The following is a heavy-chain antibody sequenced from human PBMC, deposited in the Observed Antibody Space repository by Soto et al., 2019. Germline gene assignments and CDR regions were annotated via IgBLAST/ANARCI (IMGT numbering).Heavy chain of an antibody. D-gene: IGHD2-15*01. V-gene: IGHV4-4*02. Sequence: QVQLQESGPGLVKPSETLSLTCAVSGASITTTQWCSWIRKPPGNGLQWIGEIYHSGSANYNPSLKSRVSISVDKSKNQFTLMLASVTAADTAVYYCATARVVAGSWSFDYWGQGTLVTVSS. CDR1: GASITTTQW. CDR2: IYHSGSA. CDR3: ATARVVAGSWSFDY. J-gene: IGHJ4*02.